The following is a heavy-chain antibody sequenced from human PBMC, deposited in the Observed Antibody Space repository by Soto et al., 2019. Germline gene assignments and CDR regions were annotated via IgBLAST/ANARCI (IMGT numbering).Heavy chain of an antibody. J-gene: IGHJ5*02. Sequence: QVQLQESGPGLVKPSQTLSLTCTVSGGSISSGGYYWTWIRQHPGKGLEWIGYIYYSGSTYYNPSLXSXITISVATSKNPCSLKLSAVTAADTAVYCCARSVFPWGQGTLVTVSS. CDR3: ARSVFP. CDR2: IYYSGST. V-gene: IGHV4-31*03. CDR1: GGSISSGGYY.